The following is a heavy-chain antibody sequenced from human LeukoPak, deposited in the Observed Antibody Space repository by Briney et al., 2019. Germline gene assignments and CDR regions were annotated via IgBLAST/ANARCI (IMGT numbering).Heavy chain of an antibody. CDR1: GYTFTNYG. Sequence: ASVKASCKASGYTFTNYGITWVRQAPGQGLEWMAWISGYNGKTNYAQNLQGRVTMTTDTSTSTAYMDLRSLRSDDTAVYYCARDYGEGRVATIPLAYWGQGTLVTVSS. J-gene: IGHJ4*02. CDR2: ISGYNGKT. V-gene: IGHV1-18*04. D-gene: IGHD5-12*01. CDR3: ARDYGEGRVATIPLAY.